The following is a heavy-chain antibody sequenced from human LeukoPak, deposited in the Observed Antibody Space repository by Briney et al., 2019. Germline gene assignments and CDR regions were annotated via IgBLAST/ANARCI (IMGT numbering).Heavy chain of an antibody. CDR3: ARGFYVSYYYMDV. V-gene: IGHV4-59*01. Sequence: PSETLSLTCTVSGGSISSYYWSWIRQPPGKGLEWIGYIYYSGSTNYNPSLKSRVTISVDTSKNQFSLKLSSVTAADTAVYYCARGFYVSYYYMDVWGKGTTVTIPS. CDR2: IYYSGST. CDR1: GGSISSYY. J-gene: IGHJ6*03. D-gene: IGHD5/OR15-5a*01.